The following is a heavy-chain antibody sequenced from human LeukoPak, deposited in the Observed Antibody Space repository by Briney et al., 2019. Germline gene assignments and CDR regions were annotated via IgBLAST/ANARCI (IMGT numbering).Heavy chain of an antibody. Sequence: GGALRLSCAASGFTLSSYAMSWVRQARGKGVEGVSGISDSGGRRNYADSVKGGLTISRDNSKNTVYLQMNSLRAEDTAVYYCAKVMKGSERLTMVRGVIIKTAGLYYMDVWGKGTTVTDSS. J-gene: IGHJ6*03. V-gene: IGHV3-23*01. CDR1: GFTLSSYA. D-gene: IGHD3-10*01. CDR2: ISDSGGRR. CDR3: AKVMKGSERLTMVRGVIIKTAGLYYMDV.